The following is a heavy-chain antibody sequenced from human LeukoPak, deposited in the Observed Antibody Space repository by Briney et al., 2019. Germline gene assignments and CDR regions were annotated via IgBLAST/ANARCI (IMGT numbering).Heavy chain of an antibody. Sequence: SETLSLTCSVSGASISGSTWSWIRQSPGGGLEWIGYIYVSGKPTYNPSLKSRATITGDTSKNQVYLNLKSVTAADTAVYYCARAFCVSPSRCYRYSYWGQGTLVTVSS. J-gene: IGHJ4*02. CDR3: ARAFCVSPSRCYRYSY. CDR2: IYVSGKP. CDR1: GASISGST. D-gene: IGHD3-16*02. V-gene: IGHV4-4*09.